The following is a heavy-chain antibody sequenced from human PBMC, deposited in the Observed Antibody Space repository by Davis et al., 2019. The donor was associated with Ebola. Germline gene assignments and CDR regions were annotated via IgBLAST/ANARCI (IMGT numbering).Heavy chain of an antibody. V-gene: IGHV4-31*03. D-gene: IGHD3-22*01. CDR1: GGSISSGGYY. CDR2: IYYSGST. J-gene: IGHJ4*02. Sequence: MPSETLSLTCTVSGGSISSGGYYWSWIRQHPGKGLEWIGYIYYSGSTYYNPSLKSRVTISVDTSKNQFSLKLSSVTAADTAVYYCARVATYYYDSSAQDYFDYWGQGTLVTVSS. CDR3: ARVATYYYDSSAQDYFDY.